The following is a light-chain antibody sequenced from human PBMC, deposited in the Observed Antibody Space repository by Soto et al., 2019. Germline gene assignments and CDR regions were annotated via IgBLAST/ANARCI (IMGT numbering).Light chain of an antibody. J-gene: IGLJ2*01. V-gene: IGLV4-69*01. Sequence: QLVLTQSPSASASLGASVKLTCTLSSGHSSYAIAWHQQQPEKGPRYLMKLNSDGSHSKGDGIPDRFSGSSSGAERYLTISSLQSEDEAVYYCQTWGTGPYVVFGGGTKVTVL. CDR2: LNSDGSH. CDR3: QTWGTGPYVV. CDR1: SGHSSYA.